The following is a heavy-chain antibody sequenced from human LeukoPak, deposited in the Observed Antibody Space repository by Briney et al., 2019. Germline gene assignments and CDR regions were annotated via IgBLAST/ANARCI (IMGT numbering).Heavy chain of an antibody. CDR2: IKQDGSEK. CDR3: ARDGEMSPPEPDYYYYGMDV. V-gene: IGHV3-7*01. D-gene: IGHD7-27*01. J-gene: IGHJ6*02. CDR1: GFTFSSYW. Sequence: GGSLRLSCAASGFTFSSYWMSWVRQAPGKGLEWVANIKQDGSEKYYVDSVKGRFTISRDNAKNSLYLQMNSLRAEDTAVYYCARDGEMSPPEPDYYYYGMDVWGQGTTVTVSS.